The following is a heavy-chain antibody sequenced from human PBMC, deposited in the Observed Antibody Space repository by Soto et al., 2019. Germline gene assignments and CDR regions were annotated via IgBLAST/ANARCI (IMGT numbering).Heavy chain of an antibody. CDR3: ALNRAYYDILTGYYNTNGMDV. J-gene: IGHJ6*02. Sequence: QVQLVQSGAEVKKPGSSVKVSCKASGGTFSSYAISWVRQAPGQGLEWMGGIIPIFGTANYAQKFQGRVTITADDSTSTAYMELSSLRSEDTAVYYCALNRAYYDILTGYYNTNGMDVWGQGTTVTVSS. CDR2: IIPIFGTA. CDR1: GGTFSSYA. D-gene: IGHD3-9*01. V-gene: IGHV1-69*01.